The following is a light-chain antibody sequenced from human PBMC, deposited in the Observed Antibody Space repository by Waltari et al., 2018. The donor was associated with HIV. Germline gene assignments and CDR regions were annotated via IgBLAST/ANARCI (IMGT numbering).Light chain of an antibody. J-gene: IGLJ2*01. CDR3: QSYDSSNQDVV. CDR2: EDN. CDR1: SGRIASTY. V-gene: IGLV6-57*04. Sequence: NFMLTQPHSVSASPGTPVNISCTRSSGRIASTYVQWYQQRPGSAPTTVIYEDNQRPSGVPDRFSGSIDSSSNSASLTISGLKTEDEADYYCQSYDSSNQDVVFGGGTKLTVL.